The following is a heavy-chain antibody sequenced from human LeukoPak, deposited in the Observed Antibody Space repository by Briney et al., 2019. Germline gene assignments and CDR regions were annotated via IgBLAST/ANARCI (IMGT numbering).Heavy chain of an antibody. J-gene: IGHJ5*02. D-gene: IGHD2-2*01. Sequence: SETLSLTCTVSGGSITSYYWSWIRQPPGKGLEWIGEINHSGSTNYNPSLKGRVTISVDTSKNQFSLKLSSVTAADTAVYYCARGRYCSSTSCYWGLNWFDPWGQGTLVTVSS. CDR2: INHSGST. CDR1: GGSITSYY. V-gene: IGHV4-34*01. CDR3: ARGRYCSSTSCYWGLNWFDP.